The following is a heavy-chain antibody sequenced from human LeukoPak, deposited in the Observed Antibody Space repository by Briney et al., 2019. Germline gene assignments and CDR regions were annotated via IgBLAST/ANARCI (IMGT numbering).Heavy chain of an antibody. V-gene: IGHV3-20*04. J-gene: IGHJ3*02. CDR2: INWIGRST. Sequence: GGSLRLSXAASGFTFDDYGMSWVRQAPGKGLEWVSGINWIGRSTGYADSVKGRFTISRDNAKNSLYLQMSSLRAEDTAFYYCTRDARLDCSTTSCYGAFDIWGQGTMVTVSS. CDR1: GFTFDDYG. CDR3: TRDARLDCSTTSCYGAFDI. D-gene: IGHD2-2*01.